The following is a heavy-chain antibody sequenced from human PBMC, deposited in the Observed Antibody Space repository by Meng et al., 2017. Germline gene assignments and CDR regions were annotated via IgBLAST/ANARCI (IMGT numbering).Heavy chain of an antibody. V-gene: IGHV4-30-4*01. CDR3: ARDSGVGGSYNWFDP. J-gene: IGHJ5*02. Sequence: QVQLQEAGPGLVKPSQTRSLTCTVSGGSISSGNYYWSWIRQPPGKGLEWIGYIYHSGSTYYNPSLKSRVTISVDTSKNQFSLKLNYVTAADTAVYYCARDSGVGGSYNWFDPWGQGTLVTVSS. D-gene: IGHD1-26*01. CDR2: IYHSGST. CDR1: GGSISSGNYY.